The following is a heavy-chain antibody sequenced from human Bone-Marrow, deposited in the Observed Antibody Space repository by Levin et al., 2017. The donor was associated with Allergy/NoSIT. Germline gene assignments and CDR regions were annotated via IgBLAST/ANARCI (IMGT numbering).Heavy chain of an antibody. CDR3: ARSNTAYGPASYYNRYLDS. CDR2: IYYNGNT. D-gene: IGHD3-10*01. J-gene: IGHJ4*02. Sequence: MPSETLSLTCTVSGDSMTAYYWSWIRQPAGKGLEWMGHIYYNGNTDYNPSLKSRVTMSVDTSKRQFSLKLDSVTAADTAVYFCARSNTAYGPASYYNRYLDSWSQGTLVTVSS. CDR1: GDSMTAYY. V-gene: IGHV4-4*07.